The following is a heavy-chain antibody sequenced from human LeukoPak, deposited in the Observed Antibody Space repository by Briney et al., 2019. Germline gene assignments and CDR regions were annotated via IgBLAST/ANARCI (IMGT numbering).Heavy chain of an antibody. CDR3: ARDRGRTMVWGVLNRVDP. J-gene: IGHJ5*02. CDR1: GGSISSGGYY. CDR2: IYYSGST. Sequence: PSQTLSLTCTVSGGSISSGGYYWSWIRQHPGKGLEWIGYIYYSGSTYYNPSLKSRLTISVDRSKNQFSLKLSSVTAADTAVYYCARDRGRTMVWGVLNRVDPWGQGTLVTVSS. V-gene: IGHV4-31*03. D-gene: IGHD3-10*01.